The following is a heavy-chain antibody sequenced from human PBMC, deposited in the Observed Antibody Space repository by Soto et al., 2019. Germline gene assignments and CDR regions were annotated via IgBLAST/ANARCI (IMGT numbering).Heavy chain of an antibody. Sequence: GASVKVSCKVSGYTLTELSMHWVRQAPGKGLEWMGGFDPEDGETIYAQKFQGRVTMTEDTSTDTAYMELSSLRSEDTAVYYCATSGWFGESRHVYYGMDVWGQGTTVTVSS. CDR2: FDPEDGET. CDR3: ATSGWFGESRHVYYGMDV. CDR1: GYTLTELS. D-gene: IGHD3-10*01. J-gene: IGHJ6*02. V-gene: IGHV1-24*01.